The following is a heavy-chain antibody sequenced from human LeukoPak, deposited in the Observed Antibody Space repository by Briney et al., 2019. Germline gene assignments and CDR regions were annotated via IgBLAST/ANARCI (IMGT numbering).Heavy chain of an antibody. V-gene: IGHV4-39*07. J-gene: IGHJ4*02. Sequence: SETLSLTCTVSGGSIYSSSYYSGWIHQPPGKGLEWIGTIYYSGSTYYNPSLKSRVTISVDTSKNKFSLKLSSVTAADTAIYYCARVVAGTFYFDYWGQGTLVTVSS. CDR2: IYYSGST. CDR3: ARVVAGTFYFDY. CDR1: GGSIYSSSYY. D-gene: IGHD6-19*01.